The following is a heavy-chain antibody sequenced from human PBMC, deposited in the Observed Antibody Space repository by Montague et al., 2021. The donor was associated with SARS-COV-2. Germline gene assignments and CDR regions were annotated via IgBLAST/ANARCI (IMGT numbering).Heavy chain of an antibody. V-gene: IGHV3-30*04. CDR3: ARPSYYDILTGNGGLEY. J-gene: IGHJ4*02. Sequence: SLRLSCAASKFSFSSYALHWVRQAPGRGLEWVAVISYVGSNQYYADSVKGRFTISRDNSKNTLYLQMSSLRAEDTAVYYCARPSYYDILTGNGGLEYWGQGTLVTVSS. D-gene: IGHD3-9*01. CDR2: ISYVGSNQ. CDR1: KFSFSSYA.